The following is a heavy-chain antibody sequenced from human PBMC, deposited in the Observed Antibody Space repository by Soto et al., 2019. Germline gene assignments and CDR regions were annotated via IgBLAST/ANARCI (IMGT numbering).Heavy chain of an antibody. D-gene: IGHD3-9*01. Sequence: QVQLVESGGGLVKPGGSLRLSCAASGFTFSDYYMSWIRQAPGKGLEWVSFISSSGSTIYYADSVKGRFTISRDNAKNCLYLQMNSLRAEDTAVYYCARESERDYDILTCYYVWGLGTLVTVSS. CDR1: GFTFSDYY. CDR2: ISSSGSTI. V-gene: IGHV3-11*01. CDR3: ARESERDYDILTCYYV. J-gene: IGHJ4*02.